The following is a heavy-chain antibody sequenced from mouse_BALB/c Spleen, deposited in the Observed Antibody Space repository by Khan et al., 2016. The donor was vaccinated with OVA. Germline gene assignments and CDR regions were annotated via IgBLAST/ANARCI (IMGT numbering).Heavy chain of an antibody. D-gene: IGHD3-1*01. CDR1: GYTFTNYW. J-gene: IGHJ2*01. V-gene: IGHV1-63*02. Sequence: QVQLKQSGAELVRPGTSVKMSCKAAGYTFTNYWIGWVKQRPGHGLEWIGDIFPGGGYTNYNEKFKGKATLTADTSSSTAYMQLSSLTSEDSAIYYCERRGAARATWDYVDYWGQGTTLTVSS. CDR2: IFPGGGYT. CDR3: ERRGAARATWDYVDY.